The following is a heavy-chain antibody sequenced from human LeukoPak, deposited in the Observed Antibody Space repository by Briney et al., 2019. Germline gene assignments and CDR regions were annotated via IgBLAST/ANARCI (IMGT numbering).Heavy chain of an antibody. Sequence: GGSLRLSCTASGFNFSSYAMHWVRQGPGKGLEFVSAISRNGGDTSYGNSVRGRFIISRDNSKNTVYLQMGSLRSEDADVYYCARIPEYWGQGTLVAVSS. CDR2: ISRNGGDT. CDR3: ARIPEY. J-gene: IGHJ4*02. V-gene: IGHV3-64*01. CDR1: GFNFSSYA.